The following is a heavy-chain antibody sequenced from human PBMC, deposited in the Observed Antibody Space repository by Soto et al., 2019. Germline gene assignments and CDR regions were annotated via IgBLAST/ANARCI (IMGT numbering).Heavy chain of an antibody. CDR3: ARATYDILTGYYSFGV. J-gene: IGHJ4*02. CDR2: IRSKDYGGTT. D-gene: IGHD3-9*01. V-gene: IGHV3-49*05. CDR1: GFTFGDYA. Sequence: VQLVESGGDLVKPGRSLRLSCTASGFTFGDYAMSWFRQAPGKGLEWVGFIRSKDYGGTTEYAASVKGRFTLSRDDSKNIAYLQMNSLKTEDTALYYCARATYDILTGYYSFGVWGQGTLVSVSS.